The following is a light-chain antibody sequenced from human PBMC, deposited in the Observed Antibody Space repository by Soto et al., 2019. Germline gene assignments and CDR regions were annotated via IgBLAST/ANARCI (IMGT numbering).Light chain of an antibody. CDR3: QRYGTSAL. CDR1: ESVSTSY. V-gene: IGKV3-20*01. Sequence: EIVLTQSPGTLSLSPGERATLSCRASESVSTSYLAWYQQKPGQAPRLIIYGASGRDTGIPDRFSVSASGTDFTITISRLEHEDFAVYYCQRYGTSALFGPGTKVDIK. CDR2: GAS. J-gene: IGKJ3*01.